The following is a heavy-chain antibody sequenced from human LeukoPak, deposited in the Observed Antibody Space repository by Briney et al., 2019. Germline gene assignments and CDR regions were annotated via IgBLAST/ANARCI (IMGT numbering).Heavy chain of an antibody. CDR3: ARDRGGHRGYYFDY. D-gene: IGHD3-10*01. Sequence: GRSLRLSCAASGFTFSDYAMHWVRQAPGKGLEWVAVISYDGSNKYYADSVKGRFTISRDNSKNTLYLQMNSLRAEDTAVYYCARDRGGHRGYYFDYWGQGTLVTVSS. J-gene: IGHJ4*02. CDR1: GFTFSDYA. CDR2: ISYDGSNK. V-gene: IGHV3-30-3*01.